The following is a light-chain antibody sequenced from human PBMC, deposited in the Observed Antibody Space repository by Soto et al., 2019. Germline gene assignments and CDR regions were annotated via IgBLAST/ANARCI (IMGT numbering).Light chain of an antibody. CDR2: AAL. CDR1: QDIGYW. Sequence: DIQMTQSPLSVSASVGDRVIITCRASQDIGYWLAWYQQIPGKAPKLLIYAALSLQSGVSSRFTGSASEREFTLSISSLQPDDFATYYCQQYNSFSGTFGGGTKVDIK. J-gene: IGKJ4*01. V-gene: IGKV1-12*01. CDR3: QQYNSFSGT.